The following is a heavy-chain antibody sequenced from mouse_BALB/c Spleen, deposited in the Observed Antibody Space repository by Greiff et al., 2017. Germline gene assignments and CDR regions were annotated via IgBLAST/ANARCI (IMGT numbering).Heavy chain of an antibody. CDR3: ARDYDYDFAY. CDR1: GFTFSSYA. CDR2: ISSGGSYT. J-gene: IGHJ3*01. Sequence: EVQGVESGGGLVKPGGSLKLSCAASGFTFSSYAMSWVRQSPEKRLEWVAEISSGGSYTYYPDTVTGRFTISRDNAKNTLYLEMSSLRSEDTAMYYCARDYDYDFAYWGQGTLVTVSA. V-gene: IGHV5-9-4*01. D-gene: IGHD2-4*01.